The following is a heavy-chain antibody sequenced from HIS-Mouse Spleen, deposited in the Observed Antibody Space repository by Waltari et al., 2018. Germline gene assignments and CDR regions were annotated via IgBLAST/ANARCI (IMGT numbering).Heavy chain of an antibody. D-gene: IGHD7-27*01. Sequence: EVQLVESGGGLVKPGGSFRLSRAASGFPFLNAWLSWVRQAPGKGLEWVGRIKSKTDGGTTDYAAPVKGRFTISRDDSKNTLYLQMNSLKTEDTAVYYCTTGDWGDAFDIWGQGTMVTVSS. J-gene: IGHJ3*02. CDR3: TTGDWGDAFDI. V-gene: IGHV3-15*01. CDR2: IKSKTDGGTT. CDR1: GFPFLNAW.